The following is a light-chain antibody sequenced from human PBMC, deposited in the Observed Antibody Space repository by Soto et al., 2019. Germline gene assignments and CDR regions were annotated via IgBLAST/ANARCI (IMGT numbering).Light chain of an antibody. CDR3: QHYSTWLWT. Sequence: EIVMTQSPATLSVSPGERATLSCRASQSVDSKLAWYQQKPGQGPRLLIYGASSRAIGIPARFSGSGSGTEFTLAISSLQSEDFAVYYCQHYSTWLWTFGQGTKVEIK. J-gene: IGKJ1*01. CDR2: GAS. V-gene: IGKV3-15*01. CDR1: QSVDSK.